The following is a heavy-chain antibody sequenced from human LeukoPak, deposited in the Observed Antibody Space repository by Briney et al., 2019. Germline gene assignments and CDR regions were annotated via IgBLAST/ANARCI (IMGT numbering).Heavy chain of an antibody. CDR2: INSDGSTT. D-gene: IGHD5-24*01. V-gene: IGHV3-74*01. Sequence: PGGSLRLSCAASGFAFSSSWMHWVRQAPGQGLVWVSRINSDGSTTNYADSVRGRFTISRDNAKNSLYLQMNSLRAEDTAVYYCARDRGLQYFDYWGQGTLVTVSS. CDR1: GFAFSSSW. CDR3: ARDRGLQYFDY. J-gene: IGHJ4*02.